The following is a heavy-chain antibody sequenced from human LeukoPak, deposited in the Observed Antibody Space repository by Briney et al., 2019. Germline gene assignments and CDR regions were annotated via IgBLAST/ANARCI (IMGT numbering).Heavy chain of an antibody. V-gene: IGHV3-7*01. CDR3: ARAIRSIAAAGTFDYFDY. D-gene: IGHD6-13*01. J-gene: IGHJ4*02. CDR1: GFTFNNYG. CDR2: IKQDGSEK. Sequence: GGSLRLSCATSGFTFNNYGIHWVRQAPGKGLEWVANIKQDGSEKYYVDSVKGRFTISRDNAKNSLYLQMNSLRAKDTAVYYCARAIRSIAAAGTFDYFDYWGQGTLVTVSS.